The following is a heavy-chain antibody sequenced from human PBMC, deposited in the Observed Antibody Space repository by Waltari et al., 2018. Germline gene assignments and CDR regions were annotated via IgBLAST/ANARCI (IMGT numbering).Heavy chain of an antibody. CDR2: ISATGNYI. CDR3: ARGGFGSGSYYKANFYGMDV. Sequence: EVQLVESGGGLVKPGGSLRLSCAASGFAFSPYSMNWVRQAPGKGVEGGSAISATGNYIYVADSVRGRCTSSRDNAKNVLFRQMDILRAEDTAVYYCARGGFGSGSYYKANFYGMDVWGQGTTVTVSS. J-gene: IGHJ6*02. V-gene: IGHV3-21*02. D-gene: IGHD3-10*01. CDR1: GFAFSPYS.